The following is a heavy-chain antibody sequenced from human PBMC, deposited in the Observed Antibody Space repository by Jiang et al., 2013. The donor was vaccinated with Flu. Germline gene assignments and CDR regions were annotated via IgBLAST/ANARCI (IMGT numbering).Heavy chain of an antibody. CDR1: GGSISSSSYY. CDR3: ASDSSGYYDFDY. Sequence: GSGLVKPSETLSLTCTVSGGSISSSSYYWGWIRQPPGKGLEWVGSMYYSGSTYYNPSLKSRVTISVDTSKNQFSLNLSSVTAADTAVYYCASDSSGYYDFDYWGQGTLVTVSS. CDR2: MYYSGST. J-gene: IGHJ4*02. D-gene: IGHD3-22*01. V-gene: IGHV4-39*01.